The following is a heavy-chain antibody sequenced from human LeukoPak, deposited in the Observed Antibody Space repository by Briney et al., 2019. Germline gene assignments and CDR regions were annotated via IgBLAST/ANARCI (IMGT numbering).Heavy chain of an antibody. D-gene: IGHD3-10*01. J-gene: IGHJ4*02. CDR1: GGSISSYY. Sequence: SETLSLTCTVSGGSISSYYWSWIRQPPGKGLEWIGCIYYSGSTNYNPSLKSRVTISVDTSKNQFSLKLSSVTAADTAVYYCARHGPHNPYSGSYPDYWGQGTLVTVSS. CDR2: IYYSGST. CDR3: ARHGPHNPYSGSYPDY. V-gene: IGHV4-59*08.